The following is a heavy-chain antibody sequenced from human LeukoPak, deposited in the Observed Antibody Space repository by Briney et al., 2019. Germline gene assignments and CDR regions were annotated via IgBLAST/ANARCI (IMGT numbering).Heavy chain of an antibody. CDR1: GFTFSSYS. CDR3: ARVSQTPGGRGYFDY. J-gene: IGHJ4*02. D-gene: IGHD2-15*01. CDR2: ISSSSSTI. Sequence: GGSLRLSCAASGFTFSSYSMNWVRQAPGKGLEWVSYISSSSSTIYYADSVKGRFTISRDNAKNSLYLQMNSLRAEDTAVYYCARVSQTPGGRGYFDYWGQGTLVTVSP. V-gene: IGHV3-48*01.